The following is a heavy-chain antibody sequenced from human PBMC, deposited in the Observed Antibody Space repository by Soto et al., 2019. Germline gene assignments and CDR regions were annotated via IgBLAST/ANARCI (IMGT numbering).Heavy chain of an antibody. J-gene: IGHJ4*02. CDR3: ARDQLRPGILYSLGVLLPEYGL. CDR1: GFAFSTFA. V-gene: IGHV3-23*01. CDR2: ISVSGNDA. D-gene: IGHD3-22*01. Sequence: GGSLRLSCAASGFAFSTFAMTWVRQAPGKGLEWVAAISVSGNDAYYADSVKGRFTISRDNSQNSVFLQMSSLRADDTAVYYCARDQLRPGILYSLGVLLPEYGLWGQGTLVTVSS.